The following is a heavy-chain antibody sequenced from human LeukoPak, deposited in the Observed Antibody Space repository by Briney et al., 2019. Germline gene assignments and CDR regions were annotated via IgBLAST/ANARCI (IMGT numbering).Heavy chain of an antibody. CDR2: IYYSGST. CDR1: GGSVSSYY. V-gene: IGHV4-59*08. D-gene: IGHD1-26*01. J-gene: IGHJ5*02. CDR3: ATLRWEAFDP. Sequence: SETLSLTCTASGGSVSSYYWSWIRQPPGKGLEWIGYIYYSGSTNRNPSLRSRVTMSVDMSKNQFSLKLSSVTAADTAVYYCATLRWEAFDPWGQGTLVTVSS.